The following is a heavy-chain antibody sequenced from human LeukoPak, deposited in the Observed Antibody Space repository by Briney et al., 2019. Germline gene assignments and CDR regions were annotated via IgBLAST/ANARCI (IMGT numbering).Heavy chain of an antibody. CDR1: GFTFSDHY. D-gene: IGHD3/OR15-3a*01. CDR2: IGSSGTTV. J-gene: IGHJ3*02. CDR3: ARADSTDGFDI. V-gene: IGHV3-11*04. Sequence: GGSLRLSCAASGFTFSDHYMTWIRQAPGKGLEWVSYIGSSGTTVYYADSVKGRFTISRGNANSSLYLEMSSLRADDSAVYYCARADSTDGFDIWGQGTMVTVSS.